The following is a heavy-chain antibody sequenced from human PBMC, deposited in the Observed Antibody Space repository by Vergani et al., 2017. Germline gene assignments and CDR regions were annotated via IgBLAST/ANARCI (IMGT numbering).Heavy chain of an antibody. V-gene: IGHV1-2*04. CDR3: ARGGGGIAVAGGYNWFDP. J-gene: IGHJ5*02. D-gene: IGHD6-19*01. CDR2: INPNSGGT. Sequence: QVQLVQSGAEVKKPGASVKVSCKASGYTFTGYYMHWVRQAPGQGLEWMGWINPNSGGTNYAQKFQGWVTMTRDTSISTAYMELSRLRSDDTAVYYCARGGGGIAVAGGYNWFDPWGQGTLVTVSS. CDR1: GYTFTGYY.